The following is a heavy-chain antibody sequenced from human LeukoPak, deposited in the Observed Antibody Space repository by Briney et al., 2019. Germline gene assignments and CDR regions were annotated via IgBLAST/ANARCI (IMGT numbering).Heavy chain of an antibody. CDR2: IYYSGST. CDR3: ARSAPISPRYCSSTSCTDY. J-gene: IGHJ4*02. D-gene: IGHD2-2*01. CDR1: GGSVSSGSYY. Sequence: SETLSLTCTVSGGSVSSGSYYWSWIRQPPGKGLEWIGYIYYSGSTNYNPSLKSRVTISVDTSKNQFSLKLSSVTAADTAVYYCARSAPISPRYCSSTSCTDYWGQGTLVTVSS. V-gene: IGHV4-61*01.